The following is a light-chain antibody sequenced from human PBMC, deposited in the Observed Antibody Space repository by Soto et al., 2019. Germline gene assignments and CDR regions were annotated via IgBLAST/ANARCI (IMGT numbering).Light chain of an antibody. Sequence: QSVLTQPASVSGSPGQSITISCTGTSSDVGGYNSVSWYQQHPGKAPKLVIYDVGNRPSGVSDRFSGSKSGNTASLTISGLQAEDEAEYYCSSYTSSRTYVFGAGTKVTVL. CDR1: SSDVGGYNS. CDR2: DVG. V-gene: IGLV2-14*01. CDR3: SSYTSSRTYV. J-gene: IGLJ1*01.